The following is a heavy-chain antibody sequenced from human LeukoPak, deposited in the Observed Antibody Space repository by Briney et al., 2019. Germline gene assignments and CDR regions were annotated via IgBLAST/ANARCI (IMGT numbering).Heavy chain of an antibody. CDR2: INSSGGST. CDR3: ARGYYYDSSGYYHFDY. Sequence: ASVKLSCMASGYTFTSYYMHWVRQAPGQGLEWMGIINSSGGSTSYAQKFQGRVTMTRDTSTSTVYMELSSLRSEDTAVYYCARGYYYDSSGYYHFDYWGQGTLVTVSP. J-gene: IGHJ4*02. D-gene: IGHD3-22*01. CDR1: GYTFTSYY. V-gene: IGHV1-46*01.